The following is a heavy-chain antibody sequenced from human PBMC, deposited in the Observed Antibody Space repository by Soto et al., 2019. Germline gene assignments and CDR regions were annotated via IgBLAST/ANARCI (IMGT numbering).Heavy chain of an antibody. Sequence: PSETLSLTCIVSGESISSSSYYWGWIRQPPGKGLEWIGSIYYIGLTYYNPSFKSRVTISIDTSKNQFSLKLSSVTATDTAVYYCARQRTTVVTQAYFDHWGQGALVTVSS. J-gene: IGHJ4*02. CDR1: GESISSSSYY. CDR2: IYYIGLT. D-gene: IGHD2-21*02. V-gene: IGHV4-39*01. CDR3: ARQRTTVVTQAYFDH.